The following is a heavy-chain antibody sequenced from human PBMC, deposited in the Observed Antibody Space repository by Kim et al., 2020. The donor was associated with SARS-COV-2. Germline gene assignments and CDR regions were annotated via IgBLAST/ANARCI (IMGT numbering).Heavy chain of an antibody. Sequence: ASVKVSCKASGYTFTGYYMHWVRQAPGQGLEWMGWINPNSGGTNYAQKFQGRVTMTRDTSISTAYMELSRLRSDDTAVYYCARDYHSSYDFWSGYHYFDYWGQGTLVTVSS. CDR3: ARDYHSSYDFWSGYHYFDY. V-gene: IGHV1-2*02. D-gene: IGHD3-3*01. CDR2: INPNSGGT. CDR1: GYTFTGYY. J-gene: IGHJ4*02.